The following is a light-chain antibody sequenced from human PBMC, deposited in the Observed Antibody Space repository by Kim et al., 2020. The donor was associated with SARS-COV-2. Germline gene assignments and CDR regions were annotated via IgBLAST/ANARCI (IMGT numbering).Light chain of an antibody. CDR3: QSYDNSLSGSEV. CDR2: ENT. V-gene: IGLV1-40*02. J-gene: IGLJ2*01. Sequence: QSVVTQPPSVSGAPGQRVTISCTGTSSNFGAGYDVLWYQQLPGAAPRLLIYENTNRPSGVPARLSGSKSGTSASLVITGLQAEDEGDYYCQSYDNSLSGSEVFGGGTKLTVL. CDR1: SSNFGAGYD.